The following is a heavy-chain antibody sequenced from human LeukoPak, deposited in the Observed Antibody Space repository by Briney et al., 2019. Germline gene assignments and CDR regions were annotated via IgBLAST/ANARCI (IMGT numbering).Heavy chain of an antibody. CDR1: GGSISSGGYY. CDR3: ARGHYYDSSGYSYFDY. CDR2: IYYSGST. V-gene: IGHV4-31*03. D-gene: IGHD3-22*01. Sequence: SETLSLTCTVSGGSISSGGYYWSWIRQHPGKGLEWIGYIYYSGSTYYNPSPKSRVTISVDTSKNQFSLKLSSVTAADTAVYYCARGHYYDSSGYSYFDYWGQGTLVTVSS. J-gene: IGHJ4*02.